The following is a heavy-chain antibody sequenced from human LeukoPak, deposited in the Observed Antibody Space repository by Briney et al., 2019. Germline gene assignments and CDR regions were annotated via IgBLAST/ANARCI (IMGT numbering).Heavy chain of an antibody. CDR1: GGSISSGGYS. CDR3: ARVIASRAFDI. V-gene: IGHV4-30-2*01. Sequence: SETLSLTCAVSGGSISSGGYSWSWIRQPPGKGLEWIGYIYHSGSTYYNPSLKSRVTISVDRSKNQLSLKLSSVTAADTAVYYCARVIASRAFDIWGQGTMVTVSS. CDR2: IYHSGST. J-gene: IGHJ3*02. D-gene: IGHD2-21*01.